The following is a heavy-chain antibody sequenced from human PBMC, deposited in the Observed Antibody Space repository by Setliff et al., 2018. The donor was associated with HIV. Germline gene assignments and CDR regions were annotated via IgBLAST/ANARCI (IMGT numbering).Heavy chain of an antibody. V-gene: IGHV5-51*01. CDR3: ARSGTGYSSSWDVPDFDY. Sequence: GESLKISCKGSGYRFSSYWIGWVRQMPGKGLEWMGIIHPGDSDVKYSPSFQSQVTISADQSISTAYLQWSSLKASDTAMYYCARSGTGYSSSWDVPDFDYWGQGTLVTVSS. CDR1: GYRFSSYW. D-gene: IGHD6-13*01. J-gene: IGHJ4*02. CDR2: IHPGDSDV.